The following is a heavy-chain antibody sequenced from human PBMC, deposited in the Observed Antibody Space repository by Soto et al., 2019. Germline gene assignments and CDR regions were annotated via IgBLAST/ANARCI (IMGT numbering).Heavy chain of an antibody. J-gene: IGHJ5*02. CDR3: AREIPHIGGPTRGWFDP. V-gene: IGHV3-33*01. CDR1: GFTFSSYG. D-gene: IGHD2-21*01. Sequence: GGSLRLSCAASGFTFSSYGMHWVRQAPGKGLEWVAVIWYDGSNKYYADSVKGRFTISRDNSKNTLYLQMNSLRAEDTAVYYCAREIPHIGGPTRGWFDPWGQGTLVTVSS. CDR2: IWYDGSNK.